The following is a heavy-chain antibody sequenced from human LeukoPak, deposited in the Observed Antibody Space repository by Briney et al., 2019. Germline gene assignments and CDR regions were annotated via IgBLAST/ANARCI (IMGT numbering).Heavy chain of an antibody. J-gene: IGHJ4*02. Sequence: GGSLRLSCAASRFTFSSYGMHWVRQAPGKGLEWVSFIRYDGSNKYYADSVKGRFTVSRDNSKNTLYLQINSLRAEDTAVYYCARETSSWYPMDYWGQGTLVTVSS. CDR1: RFTFSSYG. CDR3: ARETSSWYPMDY. CDR2: IRYDGSNK. V-gene: IGHV3-30*02. D-gene: IGHD6-13*01.